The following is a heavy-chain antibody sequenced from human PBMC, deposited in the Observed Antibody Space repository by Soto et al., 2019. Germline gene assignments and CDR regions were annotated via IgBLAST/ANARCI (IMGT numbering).Heavy chain of an antibody. CDR3: AKDTRTTGYSSSWYYFDY. J-gene: IGHJ4*02. CDR2: ISWNSGSI. Sequence: EVQLVESGGGLVQPGRSLRLSCAASGFTFDDYAMHWVRQAPGKGLEWVSGISWNSGSIGYADSVKGRFTISRDNAKNSRYLQMNSLRAEDTALYYCAKDTRTTGYSSSWYYFDYWGQGTLVTVSS. D-gene: IGHD6-13*01. V-gene: IGHV3-9*01. CDR1: GFTFDDYA.